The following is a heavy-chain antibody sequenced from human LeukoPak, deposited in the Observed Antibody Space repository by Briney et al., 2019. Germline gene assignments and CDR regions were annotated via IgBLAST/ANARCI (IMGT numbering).Heavy chain of an antibody. CDR2: IISSSSDI. CDR3: AKTGQRHAFDI. V-gene: IGHV3-21*01. D-gene: IGHD1-1*01. Sequence: PGGSLRLSCAASGFTFSSYNMNWVRQAPGKGLEWVSSIISSSSDIYYADSVKGRFTISRDNAKNSLYLQMNSLRAEDTALYYCAKTGQRHAFDIWGQGTMVTVSS. J-gene: IGHJ3*02. CDR1: GFTFSSYN.